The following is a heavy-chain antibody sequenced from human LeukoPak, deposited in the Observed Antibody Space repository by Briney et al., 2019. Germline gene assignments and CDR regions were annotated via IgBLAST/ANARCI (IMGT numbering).Heavy chain of an antibody. CDR2: ISTFDGNT. CDR1: GYTFTSHG. CDR3: ARDALEYTRGLFDY. J-gene: IGHJ4*02. V-gene: IGHV1-18*01. D-gene: IGHD6-6*01. Sequence: ASVPVSCKASGYTFTSHGISWVRQAPGQGLEWMGWISTFDGNTNYTQKLQGRITMTTDTSTNTAYMELRSLRSDDTAFYYCARDALEYTRGLFDYWGQGNPVSLSS.